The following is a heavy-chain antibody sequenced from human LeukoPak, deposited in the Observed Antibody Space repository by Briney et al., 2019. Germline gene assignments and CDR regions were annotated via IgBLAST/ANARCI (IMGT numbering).Heavy chain of an antibody. CDR2: IGGSGGST. Sequence: PGGSLRLSCAASGFTFSSYAMSWVRQAPGKGLEWVSAIGGSGGSTYYADSVKGRFTISRDNSKNTLYLQMNSLRAEDTAVYYCAKDLGPVPAAMYYYYYGMDVWGQGTTVTVSS. J-gene: IGHJ6*02. V-gene: IGHV3-23*01. CDR3: AKDLGPVPAAMYYYYYGMDV. D-gene: IGHD2-2*01. CDR1: GFTFSSYA.